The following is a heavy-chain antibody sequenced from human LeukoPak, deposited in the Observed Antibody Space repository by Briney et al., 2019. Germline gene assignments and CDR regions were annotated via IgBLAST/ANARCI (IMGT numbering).Heavy chain of an antibody. D-gene: IGHD6-25*01. CDR3: ARLFDS. CDR1: GGAISNDNFY. V-gene: IGHV4-39*01. J-gene: IGHJ4*02. Sequence: PSETLSLTCTVSGGAISNDNFYWGWVRQPPGKGLEWVASINYSGTIYYNPSLRSRVSISVDTSRTQCFLRLNSVTAPDTAVYSCARLFDSWGQGTLVTVSS. CDR2: INYSGTI.